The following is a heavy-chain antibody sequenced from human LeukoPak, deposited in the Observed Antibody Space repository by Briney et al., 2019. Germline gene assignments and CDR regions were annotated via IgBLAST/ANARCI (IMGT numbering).Heavy chain of an antibody. CDR2: IQYDGSNK. J-gene: IGHJ4*02. V-gene: IGHV3-30*02. CDR1: GFTFTNYG. CDR3: AKNPKAFTISGVPSPGY. Sequence: GGSLRLSCAASGFTFTNYGMHWVRQAPGKGLEWVAFIQYDGSNKYYADSVKGRFTISRDNSKNTVYLQMNSLRPEDTAVYYCAKNPKAFTISGVPSPGYWGQGTLVTVSS. D-gene: IGHD3-3*01.